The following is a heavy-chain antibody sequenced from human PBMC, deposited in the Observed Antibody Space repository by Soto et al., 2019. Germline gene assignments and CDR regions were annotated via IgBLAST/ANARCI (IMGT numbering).Heavy chain of an antibody. CDR2: ISYDGSNK. V-gene: IGHV3-30-3*01. D-gene: IGHD4-17*01. J-gene: IGHJ4*02. CDR3: ASLKAYGDYIY. CDR1: GFTFSSYA. Sequence: QVQLVESGGGVVQPGRSLRLSCAASGFTFSSYAMHWVRQAPGKGLEWVAVISYDGSNKYYADSVKGRFTISRDNSKNTLYLQMNSLRAEDMAVYYCASLKAYGDYIYWGQGTLVTVSS.